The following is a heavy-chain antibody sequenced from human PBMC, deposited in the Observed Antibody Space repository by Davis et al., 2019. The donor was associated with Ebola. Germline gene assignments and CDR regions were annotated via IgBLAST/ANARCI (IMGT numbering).Heavy chain of an antibody. V-gene: IGHV5-10-1*01. CDR2: IDPSDSYT. CDR3: ARRGRGYDFWNGYPLDP. CDR1: GYSFTSYW. Sequence: GESLKISCKGSGYSFTSYWISWVRQMPGKGLEWMGRIDPSDSYTNYSPSFQGHVTISADKSISTAYLQWSSLKASDTAMYYCARRGRGYDFWNGYPLDPWGQGTLVTVSS. D-gene: IGHD3-3*01. J-gene: IGHJ5*02.